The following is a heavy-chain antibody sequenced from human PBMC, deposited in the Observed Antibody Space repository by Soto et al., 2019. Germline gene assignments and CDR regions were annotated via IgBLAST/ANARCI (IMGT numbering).Heavy chain of an antibody. J-gene: IGHJ4*02. V-gene: IGHV1-18*01. Sequence: ASVKVSCKASGYTFTSYGISWVRQAPGQGLEWMGWISAYNGNTNYAQKLQGRVTMTTDTSTSTAYMELMSLRSDDTAVYYCARDGTDREIPGDFDYWGQGTLVTVSS. CDR2: ISAYNGNT. D-gene: IGHD2-2*02. CDR3: ARDGTDREIPGDFDY. CDR1: GYTFTSYG.